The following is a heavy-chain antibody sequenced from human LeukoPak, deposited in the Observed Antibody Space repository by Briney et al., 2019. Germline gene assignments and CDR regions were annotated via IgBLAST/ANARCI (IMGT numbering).Heavy chain of an antibody. V-gene: IGHV3-21*01. J-gene: IGHJ3*02. CDR3: ARDPAYCGGDCYSVYQDAFDI. CDR2: ISSSSSYK. D-gene: IGHD2-21*02. Sequence: GGSLRPSCAVSGFTSCSYNMNWVRQAPGKGLEWVSSISSSSSYKYNAGSVRSRFTISRDNAKISLYLQINSLRAEDTAVYYCARDPAYCGGDCYSVYQDAFDIWGQGTRVTVSS. CDR1: GFTSCSYN.